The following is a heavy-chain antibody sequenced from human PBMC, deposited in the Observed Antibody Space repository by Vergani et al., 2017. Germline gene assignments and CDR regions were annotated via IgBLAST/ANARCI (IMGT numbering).Heavy chain of an antibody. D-gene: IGHD2-15*01. Sequence: EVQLVQSGAEVKKPGESLRISCKGSGYSFTSYWISWVRQMPGKGLEWMGRIDPSDSYTNYSPSFQGHVTISADKSISTAYLQWSSLKASDTAMYYCAVGXCSGGSCHSRYYYGMDVWGQGTTVTVSS. J-gene: IGHJ6*02. CDR2: IDPSDSYT. V-gene: IGHV5-10-1*01. CDR3: AVGXCSGGSCHSRYYYGMDV. CDR1: GYSFTSYW.